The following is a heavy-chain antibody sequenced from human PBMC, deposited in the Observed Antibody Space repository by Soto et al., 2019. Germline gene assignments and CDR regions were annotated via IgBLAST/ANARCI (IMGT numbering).Heavy chain of an antibody. Sequence: SETLSLTCTVSGGSISSSSYYWVWIRHPPGKGLEWIGSIYYSGSTYYNPSLKSRVTISVDTSKNQFSLKLSSVTAADTAVYYCARDLVVTAFDYWGQGTLVTVSS. CDR1: GGSISSSSYY. J-gene: IGHJ4*02. CDR2: IYYSGST. CDR3: ARDLVVTAFDY. V-gene: IGHV4-39*02. D-gene: IGHD2-21*02.